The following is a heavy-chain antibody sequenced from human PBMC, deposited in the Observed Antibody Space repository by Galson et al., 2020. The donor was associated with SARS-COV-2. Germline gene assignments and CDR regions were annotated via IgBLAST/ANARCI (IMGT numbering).Heavy chain of an antibody. CDR3: VRDHRDYDYGSTDYHYYYGFDD. J-gene: IGHJ6*02. Sequence: GGSLRLSCAASGFTFDYYAMHWVRQPPGKGLEWVAVISYDGSNKYYADSVKGRFTISRDNSQSMLFLQTSSLRAEDTAVYFCVRDHRDYDYGSTDYHYYYGFDDWGQGTTVTVS. V-gene: IGHV3-30-3*01. CDR2: ISYDGSNK. D-gene: IGHD3-10*01. CDR1: GFTFDYYA.